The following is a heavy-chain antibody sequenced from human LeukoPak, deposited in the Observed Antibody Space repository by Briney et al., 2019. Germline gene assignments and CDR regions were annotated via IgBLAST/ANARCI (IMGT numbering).Heavy chain of an antibody. D-gene: IGHD3-10*01. Sequence: ASVTVSCKASGYSFSACNIHWVRQAPGQGLEWMGWIHPRSGETNYAYKFRGRVTMTRDTSISTTYLDLGSLGYDDTAVYYCARDGQYGTGISYRGCLDYWGQGTLVTVSS. CDR1: GYSFSACN. CDR2: IHPRSGET. J-gene: IGHJ4*02. V-gene: IGHV1-2*02. CDR3: ARDGQYGTGISYRGCLDY.